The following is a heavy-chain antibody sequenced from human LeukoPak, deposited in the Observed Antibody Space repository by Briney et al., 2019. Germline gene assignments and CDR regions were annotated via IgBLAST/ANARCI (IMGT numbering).Heavy chain of an antibody. J-gene: IGHJ5*02. Sequence: VASVKVSCKASGYTFTGYYMHWVRQAPGQGLEWMGWINPNSGGTNYAQKFQGRVTMTRDTSISTAYMELSRLRSDDTAVYYCARDYDFWSGRLSNWFDPWGQGTLVTVSS. CDR3: ARDYDFWSGRLSNWFDP. V-gene: IGHV1-2*02. D-gene: IGHD3-3*01. CDR2: INPNSGGT. CDR1: GYTFTGYY.